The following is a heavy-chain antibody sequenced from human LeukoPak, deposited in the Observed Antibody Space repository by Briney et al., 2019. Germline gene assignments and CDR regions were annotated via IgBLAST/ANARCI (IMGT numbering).Heavy chain of an antibody. D-gene: IGHD6-19*01. Sequence: GGSLRLSCAASGFTFSSYSMNWVRQAPGKGLEWVSYISSSSSTIYYADSVKGRFTISRDNAKNSLYRQMNSLRAEDTAVYYCAREGQWLAFDYWGQGTLVTVSS. CDR2: ISSSSSTI. V-gene: IGHV3-48*01. CDR1: GFTFSSYS. CDR3: AREGQWLAFDY. J-gene: IGHJ4*02.